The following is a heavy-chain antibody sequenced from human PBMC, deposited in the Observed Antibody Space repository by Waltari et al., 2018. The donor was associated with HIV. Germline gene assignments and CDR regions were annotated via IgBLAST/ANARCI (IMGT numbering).Heavy chain of an antibody. Sequence: QVQLVQSGAEVKKPGASVKISCDVSGYVLSYSIHWVRQAPGQGLEWMGWINNDTGETKYSQKFQGRVAMTRDTAASTAYIHLSSLRSEDAAVYFCASTLVYHYDSSGQYYPPPLDYWAQGTLVTVSS. CDR1: GYVLSYS. CDR3: ASTLVYHYDSSGQYYPPPLDY. J-gene: IGHJ4*02. V-gene: IGHV1-3*04. D-gene: IGHD3-22*01. CDR2: INNDTGET.